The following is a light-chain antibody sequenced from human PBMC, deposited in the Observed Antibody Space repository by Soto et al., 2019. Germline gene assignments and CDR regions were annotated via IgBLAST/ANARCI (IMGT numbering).Light chain of an antibody. V-gene: IGKV1-39*01. CDR3: QESHST. CDR2: AAS. Sequence: DAQMTQSPSSLSASVGDSVTITCRASQSIGTYLDWYQHKPGKAPKLLIYAASSLQSGLPSRFSGSGSGTDFTLTISRLQPEDFATYYCQESHSTFGQGTKLEIK. J-gene: IGKJ2*01. CDR1: QSIGTY.